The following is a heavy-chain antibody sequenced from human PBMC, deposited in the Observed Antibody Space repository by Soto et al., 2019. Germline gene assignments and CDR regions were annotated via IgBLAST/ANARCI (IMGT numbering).Heavy chain of an antibody. CDR3: ARGGYYDNSWGKLRNYGLDV. V-gene: IGHV1-18*01. D-gene: IGHD3-16*01. Sequence: QVQLVQSAAEVKKPGASVKVSCKASGYTFIRYGITWVRQAPGQGLEWMGWISPYNDYTIYAQKFQGRVTMTTDTSTRIVYMELRGLKSDDTAVYYCARGGYYDNSWGKLRNYGLDVWGQGTSVTVSS. CDR2: ISPYNDYT. J-gene: IGHJ6*02. CDR1: GYTFIRYG.